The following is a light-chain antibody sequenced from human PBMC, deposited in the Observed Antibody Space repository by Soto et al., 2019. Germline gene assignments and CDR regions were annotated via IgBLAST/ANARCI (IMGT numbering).Light chain of an antibody. CDR2: DAS. CDR1: QSVSSY. CDR3: KQRRKELT. J-gene: IGKJ4*02. Sequence: EIVLTQSPATLSLSPGERATLSCRASQSVSSYLAWYQQKPGQAPRLLIYDASNSATVIPARFSGRGSGTVFTTNIRSVGPEDFAVYYCKQRRKELTLGRGTKGEIK. V-gene: IGKV3-11*01.